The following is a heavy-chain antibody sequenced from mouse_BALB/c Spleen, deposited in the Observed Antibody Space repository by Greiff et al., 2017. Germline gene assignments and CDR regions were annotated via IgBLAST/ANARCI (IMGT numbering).Heavy chain of an antibody. D-gene: IGHD2-4*01. J-gene: IGHJ3*01. Sequence: QVQLQQSGPQLVRPGASVKISCKASGYSFTSYWMHWVKQRPGQGLEWIGMIDPSDSETRLNQKFKDKATLTVDKSSSTAYMQLSSPTSEDSAVYYCARIYYDYDAFAYWGQGTLVTVSA. V-gene: IGHV1S126*01. CDR3: ARIYYDYDAFAY. CDR2: IDPSDSET. CDR1: GYSFTSYW.